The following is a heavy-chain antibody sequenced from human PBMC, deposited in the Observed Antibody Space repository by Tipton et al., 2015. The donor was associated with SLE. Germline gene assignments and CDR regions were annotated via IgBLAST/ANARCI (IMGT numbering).Heavy chain of an antibody. CDR3: ARGLFANFCSGYSCYSEPGY. V-gene: IGHV4-39*07. CDR2: IIHSGST. Sequence: TLSLTCTVSGGSISSSSYYWTWVRQSPGKGLEWIGDIIHSGSTNYNPSLKSRVTISVDTSKNQFSLKLSSVTAADTAVYYCARGLFANFCSGYSCYSEPGYWGQGTLVAVSS. J-gene: IGHJ4*02. D-gene: IGHD2-15*01. CDR1: GGSISSSSYY.